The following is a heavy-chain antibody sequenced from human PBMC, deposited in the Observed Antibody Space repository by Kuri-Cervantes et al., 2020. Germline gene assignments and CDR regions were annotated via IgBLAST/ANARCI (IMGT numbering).Heavy chain of an antibody. Sequence: GSLRLSCAASGFDFSSHWMSWVRQAPGKGLEWIGEINHSGSTNYSPSLKSRVTISVDTSKNQFSLKLSSVTAADTAVYYCARGGKRWLQPPVAGYFDYWGQGTLVTVSS. CDR2: INHSGST. D-gene: IGHD5-24*01. CDR1: GFDFSSHW. CDR3: ARGGKRWLQPPVAGYFDY. V-gene: IGHV4-34*01. J-gene: IGHJ4*02.